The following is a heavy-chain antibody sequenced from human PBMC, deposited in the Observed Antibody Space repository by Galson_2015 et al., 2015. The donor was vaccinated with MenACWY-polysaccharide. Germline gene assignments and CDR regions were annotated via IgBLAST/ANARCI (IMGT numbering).Heavy chain of an antibody. V-gene: IGHV3-7*01. D-gene: IGHD3-22*01. J-gene: IGHJ4*02. CDR2: INQDGREV. Sequence: SLRLSCAASGLRFSSFWMSWVRQAPGMGLEWVANINQDGREVYYVDSVKGRFAISRDNPKNSLYLQMNSLRPEDTAVYYCARYVTTGGQIRYFDYWGQGALVTVSS. CDR3: ARYVTTGGQIRYFDY. CDR1: GLRFSSFW.